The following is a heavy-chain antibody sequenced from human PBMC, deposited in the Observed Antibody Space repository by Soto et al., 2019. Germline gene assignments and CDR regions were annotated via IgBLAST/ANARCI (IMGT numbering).Heavy chain of an antibody. D-gene: IGHD5-12*01. Sequence: EVQLVQSGAEVKKPGESLKISCKGSGYNFSNYWIGWVRQMPGRGLEWMGIIYPGDSDTRYSPSFQGQVTFSADKSIHTAYLQWGSLKASDTAIYYCARSPSTTGLNWFDPWGQGTLVTVSS. CDR1: GYNFSNYW. V-gene: IGHV5-51*03. CDR3: ARSPSTTGLNWFDP. CDR2: IYPGDSDT. J-gene: IGHJ5*02.